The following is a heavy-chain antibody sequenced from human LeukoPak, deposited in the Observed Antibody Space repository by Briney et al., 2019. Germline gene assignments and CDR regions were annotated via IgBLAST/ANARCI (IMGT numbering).Heavy chain of an antibody. CDR1: VFTFSTYW. CDR3: ARSGSEIDY. D-gene: IGHD1-26*01. V-gene: IGHV3-7*01. CDR2: ITEDGSEE. J-gene: IGHJ4*02. Sequence: PGGSLRLSCTASVFTFSTYWMTCVRHAPGKGLEWVANITEDGSEENYVDSVKGRFTLSRDNAKNTLYMKKNSLRVEDRAVYFCARSGSEIDYWGQGDLVTVSS.